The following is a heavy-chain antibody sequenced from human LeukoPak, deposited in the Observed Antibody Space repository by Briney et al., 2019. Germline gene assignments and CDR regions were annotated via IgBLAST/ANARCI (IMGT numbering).Heavy chain of an antibody. Sequence: SETLSLTCAVSGGSISSNNWWSWVRQPPGKGLEWIGEIYHSGTTNYNPSLKSRVTISVDKSENQFSLKLSSVTADTAVYYCASTNDYNEDWGQGTLVTVSS. CDR2: IYHSGTT. V-gene: IGHV4-4*02. CDR1: GGSISSNNW. J-gene: IGHJ4*02. D-gene: IGHD4/OR15-4a*01. CDR3: ASTNDYNED.